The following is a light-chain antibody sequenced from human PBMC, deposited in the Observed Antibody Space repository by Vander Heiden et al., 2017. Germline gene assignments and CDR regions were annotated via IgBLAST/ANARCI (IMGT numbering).Light chain of an antibody. CDR3: QQGYSTPLT. CDR1: QSISSY. Sequence: DIQMTQSPSSLSASVGDRVTITCRASQSISSYLDWYQQKPGKAPKLLIYAASSLQSGVPARFSGSGSGTDFTLTISSLQPEDVATYYCQQGYSTPLTFGQGTKVEIK. CDR2: AAS. J-gene: IGKJ1*01. V-gene: IGKV1-39*01.